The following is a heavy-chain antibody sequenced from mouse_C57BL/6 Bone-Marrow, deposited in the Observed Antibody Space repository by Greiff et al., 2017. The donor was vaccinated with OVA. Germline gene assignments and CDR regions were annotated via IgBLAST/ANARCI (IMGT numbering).Heavy chain of an antibody. CDR3: ARSYGSKY. V-gene: IGHV1-54*01. Sequence: VHLVESGAELVRPGTSVKVSCKASGYAFTNYLIEWVKQRPGQGLEWIGVINPGSGGTNYNEKFKGKATLTADKSSSTAYMQLSSLTSEDSAVYFCARSYGSKYWGQGTTLTVSS. D-gene: IGHD1-1*01. J-gene: IGHJ2*01. CDR1: GYAFTNYL. CDR2: INPGSGGT.